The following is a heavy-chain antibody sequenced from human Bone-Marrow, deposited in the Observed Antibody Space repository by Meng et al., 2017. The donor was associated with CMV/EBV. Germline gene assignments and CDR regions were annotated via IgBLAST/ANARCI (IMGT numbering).Heavy chain of an antibody. D-gene: IGHD3-3*01. J-gene: IGHJ6*02. CDR2: INWNGGST. V-gene: IGHV3-20*01. CDR3: ARNATQRFLEWLSNYYYYGMDV. Sequence: GESLKISCAASGFTFDDYGMSWVRQAPGKGLEWVSGINWNGGSTGYADSVKGRFTISRDNAKNSLYLQMNSLRAEDTALYHCARNATQRFLEWLSNYYYYGMDVWGQGTKVTVS. CDR1: GFTFDDYG.